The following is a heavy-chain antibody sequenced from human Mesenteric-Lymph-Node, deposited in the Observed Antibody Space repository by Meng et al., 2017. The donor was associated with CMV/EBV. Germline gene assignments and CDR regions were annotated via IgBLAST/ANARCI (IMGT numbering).Heavy chain of an antibody. V-gene: IGHV3-23*01. Sequence: GESLKISCAASGFTFSSYAMSWVRQAPGKGLQWVSAISGSGGSTYYADSVKGRFTLSGDNSKNTLYLQMNSLRAEDTAIYYCAKDHYGGSYYYYYAMDVWGQGTTVTVSS. J-gene: IGHJ6*02. D-gene: IGHD1-26*01. CDR2: ISGSGGST. CDR3: AKDHYGGSYYYYYAMDV. CDR1: GFTFSSYA.